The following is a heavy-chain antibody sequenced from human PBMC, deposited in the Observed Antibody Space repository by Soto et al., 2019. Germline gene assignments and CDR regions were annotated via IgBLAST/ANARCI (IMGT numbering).Heavy chain of an antibody. CDR2: IYYSGST. V-gene: IGHV4-39*01. D-gene: IGHD5-18*01. Sequence: KASETLSLTCIVSGGSISSSSYYWGWIRQPPGKGLEWIGSIYYSGSTYYNPSLKSRVTISVDTSKNQFSLKLSSVTAADTAVFYCARGRAYGYNYWGQGTLVTVSS. CDR3: ARGRAYGYNY. J-gene: IGHJ4*02. CDR1: GGSISSSSYY.